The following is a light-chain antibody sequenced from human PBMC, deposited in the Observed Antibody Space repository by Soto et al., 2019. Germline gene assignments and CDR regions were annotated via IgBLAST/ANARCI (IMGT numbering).Light chain of an antibody. V-gene: IGKV1-39*01. CDR3: QQSFSTLYR. CDR2: GAS. CDR1: QSISRY. J-gene: IGKJ3*01. Sequence: DIQMTQSPPSLSASVGDRVTITCRTSQSISRYLNWYQQKPGKAPKLLIYGASNLQSGVPSRFSGSGSETDFTLTISSLQPEDFATYYCQQSFSTLYRFGPGTKVEIK.